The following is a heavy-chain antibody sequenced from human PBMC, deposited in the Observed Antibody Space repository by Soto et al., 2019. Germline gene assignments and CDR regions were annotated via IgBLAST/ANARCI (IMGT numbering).Heavy chain of an antibody. J-gene: IGHJ3*02. Sequence: PGGSLRLSCAASGFTFSSYAMSWVRQAPGKGLEWVSAISGSGGSTYYADSVKGRFTISRDNSKNTLYLQMNSLRAEDTAVYYCAKDGVSPTEITFGGVIVPTIWGQGTVVTV. CDR2: ISGSGGST. D-gene: IGHD3-16*02. CDR1: GFTFSSYA. CDR3: AKDGVSPTEITFGGVIVPTI. V-gene: IGHV3-23*01.